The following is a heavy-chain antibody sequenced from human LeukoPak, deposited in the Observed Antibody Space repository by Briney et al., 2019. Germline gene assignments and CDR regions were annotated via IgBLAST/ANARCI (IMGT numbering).Heavy chain of an antibody. V-gene: IGHV3-20*04. CDR1: GFTFDDYG. D-gene: IGHD6-19*01. CDR2: INWNGGST. J-gene: IGHJ6*04. CDR3: ARDPGGYSSGGELDV. Sequence: GGSLRLSCAASGFTFDDYGMSWVRQAPGKGLEWVSGINWNGGSTGYADSVKGRFTISRDNAKNSLYLQMNSLRAEDMAVYYCARDPGGYSSGGELDVWGKGTTVTVSS.